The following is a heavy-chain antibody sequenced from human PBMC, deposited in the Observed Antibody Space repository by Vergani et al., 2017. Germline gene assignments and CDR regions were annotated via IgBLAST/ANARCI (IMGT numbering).Heavy chain of an antibody. D-gene: IGHD3-10*01. CDR1: GYTFTSYA. J-gene: IGHJ4*02. V-gene: IGHV1-3*01. Sequence: QVQLVQSGAEVKKPGASVQVSCKASGYTFTSYAMHWVRQAPGQRLEWMGWINAGNGNTKYSQKFQGRVTITRDTSASTAYMELSSLRSEDTAVYYCARDSSPILLWFGELLSVFDYWGQGTLVTVSS. CDR3: ARDSSPILLWFGELLSVFDY. CDR2: INAGNGNT.